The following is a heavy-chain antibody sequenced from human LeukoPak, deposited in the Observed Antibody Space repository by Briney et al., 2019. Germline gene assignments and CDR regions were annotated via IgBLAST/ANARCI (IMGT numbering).Heavy chain of an antibody. CDR2: IIPILGIA. D-gene: IGHD6-19*01. CDR1: GGTFSSYT. V-gene: IGHV1-69*02. CDR3: ARGSFSSSGWFTFDY. Sequence: SVKVSCKASGGTFSSYTISWVRQAPGQGLEWMGRIIPILGIANYAQKFQGRVTITADKSTSTAYMELSSLRSEDTAVYYCARGSFSSSGWFTFDYWGQGTLVTVSS. J-gene: IGHJ4*02.